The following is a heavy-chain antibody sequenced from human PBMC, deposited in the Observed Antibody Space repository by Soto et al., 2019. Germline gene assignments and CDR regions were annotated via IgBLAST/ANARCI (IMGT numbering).Heavy chain of an antibody. CDR2: IYYSGST. CDR3: ARENPGSGSWNY. D-gene: IGHD3-10*01. V-gene: IGHV4-59*01. CDR1: GGSISSYY. Sequence: SETLSLTCTVSGGSISSYYWSWIRQPPGKGLEWIGYIYYSGSTNYNPSLKSRVTISVDTSKNQFSLKLSSVTAADTAVYYCARENPGSGSWNYWGQGTLVTVSS. J-gene: IGHJ4*02.